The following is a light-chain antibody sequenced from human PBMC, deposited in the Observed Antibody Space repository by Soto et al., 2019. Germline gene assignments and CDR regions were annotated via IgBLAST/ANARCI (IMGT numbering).Light chain of an antibody. J-gene: IGKJ5*01. CDR3: KQYGSSPIT. Sequence: EIVLTQSPGTLSLSPGDRATLSCRASQSVSRSYLGWYQQKPGQAPRLLIYGASNRATGIPDRFSGSGSGTDFTLTIRRLEPEDFAVYYCKQYGSSPITFGQGTRLEIK. CDR2: GAS. V-gene: IGKV3-20*01. CDR1: QSVSRSY.